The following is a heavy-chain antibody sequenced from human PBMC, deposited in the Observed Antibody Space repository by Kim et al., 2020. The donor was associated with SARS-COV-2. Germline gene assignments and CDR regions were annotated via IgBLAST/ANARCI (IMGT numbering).Heavy chain of an antibody. D-gene: IGHD7-27*01. V-gene: IGHV3-7*03. Sequence: GGSLRLSCVVSGLTFSNYWMAWVRQAPGKGLEWVANIKGDASKAYYVDSLKGRFTISRDNAKNSLYLQMNSLRAEDTAVYYCAKDPHWGPLLYCGQGTLVTVSS. CDR2: IKGDASKA. CDR3: AKDPHWGPLLY. CDR1: GLTFSNYW. J-gene: IGHJ4*02.